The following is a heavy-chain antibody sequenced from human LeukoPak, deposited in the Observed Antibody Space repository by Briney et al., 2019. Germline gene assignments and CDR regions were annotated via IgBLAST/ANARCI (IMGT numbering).Heavy chain of an antibody. V-gene: IGHV3-30-3*01. Sequence: TGGSLRLSCAASGFTFSSYAMHWVRQAPGKGLEWVAVISHDGSNKYYADSVKGRFTISRDNSKNTLYLQMNSLRAEDTAVYYCARDESIVVVVAARPYYFDYWGQGTLVTVSS. CDR2: ISHDGSNK. CDR1: GFTFSSYA. CDR3: ARDESIVVVVAARPYYFDY. J-gene: IGHJ4*02. D-gene: IGHD2-15*01.